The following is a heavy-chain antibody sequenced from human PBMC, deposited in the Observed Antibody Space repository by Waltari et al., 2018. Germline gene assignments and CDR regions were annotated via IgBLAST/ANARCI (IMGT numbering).Heavy chain of an antibody. CDR3: ATSVDTAMASKFLGWFDP. CDR2: INHRGVT. Sequence: QVQLQQWGAGLLKPSETLSLTCAVYGGSFSGYYWSWIRQPPGKGLEWMGEINHRGVTNANPARRSRVTISGDTSKNQFSLKLSSVTAADTAVYYCATSVDTAMASKFLGWFDPWGQGTLVTVSS. D-gene: IGHD5-18*01. CDR1: GGSFSGYY. V-gene: IGHV4-34*01. J-gene: IGHJ5*02.